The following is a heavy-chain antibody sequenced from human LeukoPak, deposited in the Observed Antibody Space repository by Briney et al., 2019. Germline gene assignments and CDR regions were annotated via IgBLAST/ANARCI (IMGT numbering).Heavy chain of an antibody. CDR2: VWHDGSNR. Sequence: PGRSLRLSCTAPGFPFSSYAIHWIRQAPGKGLEWVALVWHDGSNRYYADSVKGRFTISRDNARNSLYLQMNSLRAEDTAVYYCARVVRGGVFDYWGQGTLVTVSS. V-gene: IGHV3-33*01. CDR1: GFPFSSYA. J-gene: IGHJ4*02. CDR3: ARVVRGGVFDY. D-gene: IGHD3-10*01.